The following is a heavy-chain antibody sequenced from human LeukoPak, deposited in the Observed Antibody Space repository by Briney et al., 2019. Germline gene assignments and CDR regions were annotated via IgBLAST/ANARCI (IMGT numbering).Heavy chain of an antibody. CDR3: ARGYFDY. CDR2: ISYDGSNK. CDR1: GFTFSSYA. J-gene: IGHJ4*02. Sequence: GRSLRLSCAASGFTFSSYAMHWVRQAPGKGLEWVAVISYDGSNKYYADSVKGRFTISGDNSKNTLYLQMNSLRAEDTAVYYCARGYFDYWGQGTLVTVSS. V-gene: IGHV3-30-3*01.